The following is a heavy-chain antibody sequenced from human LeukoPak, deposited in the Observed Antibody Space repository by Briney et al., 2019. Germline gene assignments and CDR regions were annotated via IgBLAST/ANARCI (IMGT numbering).Heavy chain of an antibody. CDR3: ARDNSAAGTGWFDP. D-gene: IGHD6-13*01. V-gene: IGHV1-69*05. CDR2: IIPIFGTV. J-gene: IGHJ5*02. Sequence: SAKVSCRASGGTFSSYAISWVRQAPGQGLEWMGGIIPIFGTVNYAQKFQGRVTITTDESTSTAYMELSSLRSEDTAVYYCARDNSAAGTGWFDPWGQGTLVTVSS. CDR1: GGTFSSYA.